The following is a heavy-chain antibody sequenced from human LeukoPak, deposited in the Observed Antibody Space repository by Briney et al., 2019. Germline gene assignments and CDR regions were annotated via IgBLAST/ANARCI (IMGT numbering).Heavy chain of an antibody. V-gene: IGHV4-34*01. CDR3: ASVRHDPLEYYYYVDV. CDR1: GDSLSRYY. D-gene: IGHD2/OR15-2a*01. CDR2: INPSGSP. J-gene: IGHJ6*03. Sequence: SETLSLTCAVYGDSLSRYYWTWIRQPPGKGLEWLGEINPSGSPKYSPSLKSRATISVDTSKNQFSLRLTSVTAADTALYYCASVRHDPLEYYYYVDVWGKGTTVTVSS.